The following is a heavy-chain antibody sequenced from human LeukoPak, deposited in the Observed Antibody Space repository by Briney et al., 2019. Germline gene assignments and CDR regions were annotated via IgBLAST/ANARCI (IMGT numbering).Heavy chain of an antibody. J-gene: IGHJ4*02. CDR1: GYTFTTYW. V-gene: IGHV5-51*01. CDR2: IYPGDSDT. CDR3: ARQKSAYDSEFDY. Sequence: GVSLKISCKGSGYTFTTYWIGWVRQMPGKGLEWMGIIYPGDSDTRYSPSFQGQVTISADKSISTAYLQWSSLKASDTAMYYCARQKSAYDSEFDYWGQGTLVTVSS. D-gene: IGHD3-3*01.